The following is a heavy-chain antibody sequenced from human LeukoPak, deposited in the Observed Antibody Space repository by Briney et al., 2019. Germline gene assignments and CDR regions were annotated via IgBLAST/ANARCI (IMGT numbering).Heavy chain of an antibody. CDR3: ARDCTSTSCYNVY. J-gene: IGHJ4*02. V-gene: IGHV1-18*01. D-gene: IGHD2-2*02. CDR2: TSAYNGNT. Sequence: GASVKVSCKASRYTFNNYSISWVRQAPGQGLECMGWTSAYNGNTKYEQNLQGRVTMTTDTSTSTTYMELRSLRSDDTAVYYCARDCTSTSCYNVYWGQGTLVTVSS. CDR1: RYTFNNYS.